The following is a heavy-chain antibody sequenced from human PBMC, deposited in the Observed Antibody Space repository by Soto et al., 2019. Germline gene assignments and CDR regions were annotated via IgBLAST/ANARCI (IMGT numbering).Heavy chain of an antibody. CDR3: ARGKWELEYYYYGMDV. D-gene: IGHD1-26*01. CDR1: AFTFSSYW. J-gene: IGHJ6*02. CDR2: INQDGSDK. Sequence: EVRLVESGGGLVQPGGSLRLACEASAFTFSSYWMSWVRQAPGKGLEWVANINQDGSDKYYVDSVKGRFTISRDNAKNSLYLQMSSLRGEDTAVYYCARGKWELEYYYYGMDVWGQGTTVTVSS. V-gene: IGHV3-7*01.